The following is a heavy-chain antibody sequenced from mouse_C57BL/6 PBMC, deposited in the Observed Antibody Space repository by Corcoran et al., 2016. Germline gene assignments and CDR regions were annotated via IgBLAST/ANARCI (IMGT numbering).Heavy chain of an antibody. CDR1: GYTFTTYG. V-gene: IGHV9-3*01. CDR3: AREELRRGKYYAMDY. J-gene: IGHJ4*01. Sequence: QIQLVQSGPELKKPGETVTISCKASGYTFTTYGMSWVKQAPGKGLKWMGWINTYSGVPTYADDFKGRFAFSLETSASTAYLQINNLKNEDTATYFCAREELRRGKYYAMDYWGQGTSVTVSS. CDR2: INTYSGVP. D-gene: IGHD2-12*01.